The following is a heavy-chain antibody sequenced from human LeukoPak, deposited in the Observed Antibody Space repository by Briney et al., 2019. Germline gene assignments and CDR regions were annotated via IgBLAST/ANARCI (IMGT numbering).Heavy chain of an antibody. V-gene: IGHV1-2*02. CDR2: INPNSGGT. Sequence: EASVKVSCKASGYTFTGYYMHWVRQAPGQGLEWMGWINPNSGGTKYAQKFQGRVTMTRDTSISTAYMELSRLRSDDTAVYYCARSKSYCSGGSCYSGILDYWGQGTLVTVSS. CDR3: ARSKSYCSGGSCYSGILDY. D-gene: IGHD2-15*01. J-gene: IGHJ4*02. CDR1: GYTFTGYY.